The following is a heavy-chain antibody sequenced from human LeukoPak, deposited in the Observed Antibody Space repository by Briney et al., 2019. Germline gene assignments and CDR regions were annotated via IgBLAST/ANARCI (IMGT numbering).Heavy chain of an antibody. Sequence: SETLSLTCTVSGASISSSSFYWDWIRQPPGKGREWIGTIFYSGSTYYNPSLKSRITISVDTSKNQFSLKLSSVTAADTAVYYCARHSRSGYSDYESAFDIWGQGTMVIVSS. V-gene: IGHV4-39*01. J-gene: IGHJ3*02. D-gene: IGHD5-12*01. CDR2: IFYSGST. CDR3: ARHSRSGYSDYESAFDI. CDR1: GASISSSSFY.